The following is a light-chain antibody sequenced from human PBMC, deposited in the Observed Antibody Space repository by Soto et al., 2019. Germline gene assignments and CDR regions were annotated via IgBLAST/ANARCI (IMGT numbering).Light chain of an antibody. J-gene: IGKJ4*01. CDR1: KSVSSY. CDR3: QQRSNWLPLT. V-gene: IGKV3-11*01. Sequence: EIVMTQSPATLSVSPGERATLSCRASKSVSSYLAWYQQKPGQAPRLLIYDASNRATGIPARFSGSGSGTDFTLTISSLEPEDFAVYYCQQRSNWLPLTFGGGTKVDI. CDR2: DAS.